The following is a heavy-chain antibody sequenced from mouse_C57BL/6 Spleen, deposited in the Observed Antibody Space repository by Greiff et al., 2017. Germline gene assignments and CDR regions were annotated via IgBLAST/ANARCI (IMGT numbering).Heavy chain of an antibody. D-gene: IGHD3-1*01. CDR2: IHPNSGST. CDR1: GYTFNSYW. J-gene: IGHJ2*01. Sequence: VQLQQPGAELVKPGASVKLSCKASGYTFNSYWMHWVKQRPGQGLEWIGMIHPNSGSTNYNEKFKSKATLTVDKSSSTAYMQLSSLTSEDSAVYYCARGSGRTYYFDYWGQGTTLTVSS. CDR3: ARGSGRTYYFDY. V-gene: IGHV1-64*01.